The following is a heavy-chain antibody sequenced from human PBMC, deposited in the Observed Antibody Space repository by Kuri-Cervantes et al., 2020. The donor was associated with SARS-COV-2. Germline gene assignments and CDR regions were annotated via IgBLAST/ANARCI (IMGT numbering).Heavy chain of an antibody. D-gene: IGHD4/OR15-4a*01. J-gene: IGHJ4*02. CDR1: GGTFSSYA. Sequence: ASVKVSCKASGGTFSSYAISWVRQAPGQGLEWMGWINPNSGGTNYAQKFQGRVTMTRDTSISTAYMELSRLRSDDTAVYYCARGRLTRDYWGQGTLVTVSS. V-gene: IGHV1-2*02. CDR2: INPNSGGT. CDR3: ARGRLTRDY.